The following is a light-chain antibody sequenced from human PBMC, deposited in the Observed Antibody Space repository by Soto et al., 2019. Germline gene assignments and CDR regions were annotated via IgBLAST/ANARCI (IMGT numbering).Light chain of an antibody. V-gene: IGKV3-20*01. CDR3: QQFGSSPT. CDR2: SAY. CDR1: QSVSSAY. J-gene: IGKJ2*01. Sequence: EIVLTQFPGTLSLSPGERVTLSCRASQSVSSAYLAWYQQKPGQAPRLLIYSAYHRATGIPDRFSGSGSATSFTLTTSRLEPEDFAMYFCQQFGSSPTFGQGTYL.